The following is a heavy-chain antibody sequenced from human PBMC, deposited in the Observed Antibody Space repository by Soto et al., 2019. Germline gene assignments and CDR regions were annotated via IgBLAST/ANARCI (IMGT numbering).Heavy chain of an antibody. D-gene: IGHD2-15*01. CDR3: AREMAALNYFDY. J-gene: IGHJ4*02. Sequence: PGGSLRLSCAASGFTFSSYAMHWVRQAPGKGLEYVSAISSNGGSTYYANSVKGRFTISRDNAKNSLYLQMNSLRAEDTAVYYCAREMAALNYFDYWGQGTLVTVSS. CDR2: ISSNGGST. V-gene: IGHV3-64*01. CDR1: GFTFSSYA.